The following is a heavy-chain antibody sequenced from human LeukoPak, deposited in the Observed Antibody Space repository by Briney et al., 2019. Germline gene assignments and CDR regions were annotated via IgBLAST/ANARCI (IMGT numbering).Heavy chain of an antibody. V-gene: IGHV3-30*18. CDR1: GFTFSSYG. J-gene: IGHJ4*02. D-gene: IGHD3-22*01. CDR2: VSFDVTNK. Sequence: GGSLRLSCAASGFTFSSYGMHWVRQAPGKGLEWVAVVSFDVTNKYYADSVKGRFTISRDNSKNTLHLQMNSLRAEDTAVYYCAKDSSADDSSGYSYYFDYWGQGTLVTVSS. CDR3: AKDSSADDSSGYSYYFDY.